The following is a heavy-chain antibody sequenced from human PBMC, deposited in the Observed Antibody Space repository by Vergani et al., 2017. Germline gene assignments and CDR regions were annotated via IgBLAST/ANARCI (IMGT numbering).Heavy chain of an antibody. Sequence: QVQIHESGPGLVKTSETLSLTCSASGAPISYWCWSWLRQPAGKGLEWIGRLCPSGSTNYKPSLKSRVTMSIDTSKNQFSLKLTSVTAADTAVYYCATGAGPFDIWGQGTLVTVSS. V-gene: IGHV4-4*07. J-gene: IGHJ4*02. CDR3: ATGAGPFDI. CDR1: GAPISYWC. D-gene: IGHD7-27*01. CDR2: LCPSGST.